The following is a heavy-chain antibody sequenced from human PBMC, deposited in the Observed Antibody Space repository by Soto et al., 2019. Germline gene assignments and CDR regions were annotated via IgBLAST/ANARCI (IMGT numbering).Heavy chain of an antibody. D-gene: IGHD3-3*02. V-gene: IGHV3-21*01. Sequence: EVQLVESGGGPVRPGGVLRLSCAASGFTFSSYTMNWVRQAPGTGLEWVSSISSTSNYIYYADSVKGRFTISRDNAKNSLYLQMNSLRAEDTAVYYCARDISEGFYWGQGTLVTVSS. J-gene: IGHJ4*02. CDR1: GFTFSSYT. CDR3: ARDISEGFY. CDR2: ISSTSNYI.